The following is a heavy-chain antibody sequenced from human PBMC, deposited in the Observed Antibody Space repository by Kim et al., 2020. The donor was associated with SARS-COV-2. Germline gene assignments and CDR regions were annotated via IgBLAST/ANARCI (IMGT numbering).Heavy chain of an antibody. Sequence: QKFQGRVTMTRNTSISTAYMELSSLRSEDTAVYYCARGRVVRGVIRWFDPWGQGTLVTVSS. D-gene: IGHD3-10*01. V-gene: IGHV1-8*01. J-gene: IGHJ5*02. CDR3: ARGRVVRGVIRWFDP.